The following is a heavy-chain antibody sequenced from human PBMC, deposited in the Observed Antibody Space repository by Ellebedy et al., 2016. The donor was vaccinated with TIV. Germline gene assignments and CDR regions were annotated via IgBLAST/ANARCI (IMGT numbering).Heavy chain of an antibody. J-gene: IGHJ4*02. V-gene: IGHV3-15*01. Sequence: GESLKISCAASGFSFSNAWMSWVRQAPGKGLEWIGYIRSQAHGGTTDYAAPVKGRFTISRDDPKNTLYLQMNSLKTDDTAVYYCGDNFYWGQGTLVTVSS. D-gene: IGHD2-15*01. CDR2: IRSQAHGGTT. CDR1: GFSFSNAW. CDR3: GDNFY.